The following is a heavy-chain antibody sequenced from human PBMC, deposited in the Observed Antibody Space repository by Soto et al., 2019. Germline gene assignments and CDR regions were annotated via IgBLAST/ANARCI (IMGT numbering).Heavy chain of an antibody. Sequence: GGSLRLSCAASGFTFSSYAMSWVRQAPGKGLEWVPAISGSGGSTYYADSVKGRFTISRDNSKNTLYLQMNSLRAEDTAVYYCAKDGYSSSWYGPDYWGQGTLVTVSS. CDR3: AKDGYSSSWYGPDY. D-gene: IGHD6-13*01. J-gene: IGHJ4*02. CDR1: GFTFSSYA. CDR2: ISGSGGST. V-gene: IGHV3-23*01.